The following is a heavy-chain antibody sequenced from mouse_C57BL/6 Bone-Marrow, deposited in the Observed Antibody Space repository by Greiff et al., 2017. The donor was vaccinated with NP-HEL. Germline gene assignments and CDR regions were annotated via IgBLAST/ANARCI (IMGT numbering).Heavy chain of an antibody. Sequence: QVQLQQPGAELVKPGASVKLSYKASGYTFTSYWMHWVKQRPGQGLEWIGMIHPNSGSTNYNEKFKSKATLTVDKSSSTAYMQLSSLTSEDSAVYYCAIFYYYGSSYGFAYWGQGTLVTVSA. CDR2: IHPNSGST. CDR3: AIFYYYGSSYGFAY. D-gene: IGHD1-1*01. CDR1: GYTFTSYW. J-gene: IGHJ3*01. V-gene: IGHV1-64*01.